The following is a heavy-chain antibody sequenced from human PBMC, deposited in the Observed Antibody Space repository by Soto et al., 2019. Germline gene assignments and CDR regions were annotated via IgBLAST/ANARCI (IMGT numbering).Heavy chain of an antibody. V-gene: IGHV4-39*01. CDR3: ARYSYGYARRIY. D-gene: IGHD5-18*01. CDR1: GGSISSSSYY. Sequence: LSLTCTVSGGSISSSSYYWGWIRQPPGKGLEWIGSIYYSGSTYYNPSLKSRVTISVDTSKNQFSLKLSSVTAADTAVYYCARYSYGYARRIYWGQGTLVTVSS. J-gene: IGHJ4*02. CDR2: IYYSGST.